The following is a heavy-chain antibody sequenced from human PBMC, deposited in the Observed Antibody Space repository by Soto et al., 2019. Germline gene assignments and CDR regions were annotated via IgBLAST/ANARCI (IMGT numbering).Heavy chain of an antibody. CDR2: IYYSGST. V-gene: IGHV4-59*01. CDR1: GGSISSYY. D-gene: IGHD3-22*01. Sequence: SETLSLTCTVSGGSISSYYWSWIRQPPGKGLEWIGYIYYSGSTNYNPSLKSRVTISVDTSKNQFSLKLSSVTAADTAVYYCARGYYDSSGYYWFDPWGQGTLVTVSS. CDR3: ARGYYDSSGYYWFDP. J-gene: IGHJ5*02.